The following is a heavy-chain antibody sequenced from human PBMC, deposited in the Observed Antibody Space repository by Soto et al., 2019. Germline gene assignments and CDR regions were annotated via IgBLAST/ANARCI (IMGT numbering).Heavy chain of an antibody. V-gene: IGHV1-69*06. Sequence: GASVKVSCKDSGGTFSSYAISWVGQAPGQGLEWMGGIIPIFGTANYAQKFQGRVTITADKSTSTAYMELSSLRSEDTAVYYCAKGTSGYYAHFDYWGQGTLVTVYS. CDR1: GGTFSSYA. D-gene: IGHD3-22*01. J-gene: IGHJ4*02. CDR2: IIPIFGTA. CDR3: AKGTSGYYAHFDY.